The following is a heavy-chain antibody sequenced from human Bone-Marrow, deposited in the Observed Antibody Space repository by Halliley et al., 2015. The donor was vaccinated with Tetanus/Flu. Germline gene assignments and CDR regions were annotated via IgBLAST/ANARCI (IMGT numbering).Heavy chain of an antibody. Sequence: SKADGGTIDYAAPVKGRFTISRDDSKNTLYLQMNSLKTDDTAMYYCLLMPLVTPRFVLDYGMDVWGQGTTVTVSS. CDR3: LLMPLVTPRFVLDYGMDV. D-gene: IGHD2-21*02. V-gene: IGHV3-15*01. J-gene: IGHJ6*02. CDR2: SKADGGTI.